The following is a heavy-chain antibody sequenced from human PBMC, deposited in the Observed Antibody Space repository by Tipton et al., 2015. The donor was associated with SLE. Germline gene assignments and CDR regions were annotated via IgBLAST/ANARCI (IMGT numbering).Heavy chain of an antibody. D-gene: IGHD3-10*01. CDR3: ARTEQGTGSYYRLVFEI. CDR1: GFTVSSNY. Sequence: LRLSCAASGFTVSSNYMSWVRQPPGKGLEWIGSIHYSGSTYDNPSFKSRVTISVDTSKNQFSLKLSSVTAADTAVYYCARTEQGTGSYYRLVFEIWGQGTLVTVSS. V-gene: IGHV4-39*07. J-gene: IGHJ4*02. CDR2: IHYSGST.